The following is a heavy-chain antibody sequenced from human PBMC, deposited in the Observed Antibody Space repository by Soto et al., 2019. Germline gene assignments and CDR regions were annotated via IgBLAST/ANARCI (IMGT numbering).Heavy chain of an antibody. CDR2: TYYSGST. V-gene: IGHV4-39*01. CDR1: GGSISSSTFY. CDR3: AGRMFSSVCTGGMDV. Sequence: ASETLSLTCAASGGSISSSTFYWGWVRQPPGKGLEWIGSTYYSGSTYYNPSLQSRLTISIDTSKNQFSLTLSFVTAADTAVYYCAGRMFSSVCTGGMDVWGQGTTVTVSS. D-gene: IGHD3-22*01. J-gene: IGHJ6*02.